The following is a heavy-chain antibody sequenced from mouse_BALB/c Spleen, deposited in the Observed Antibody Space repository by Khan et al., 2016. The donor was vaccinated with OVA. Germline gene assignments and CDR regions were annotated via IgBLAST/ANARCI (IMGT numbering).Heavy chain of an antibody. J-gene: IGHJ2*01. V-gene: IGHV1S81*02. D-gene: IGHD1-1*01. CDR1: GYTFTSYW. CDR3: ARIKKIVATDFDY. CDR2: TNPTNGRT. Sequence: VQLVESGAELVKAGASVKMSCKASGYTFTSYWMHWVKQRLGQGLEWFAETNPTNGRTYYNEKFKSKATLTVDKSSSTAYMLLSGPTFEDSAVYDCARIKKIVATDFDYWGQGTTLTVSS.